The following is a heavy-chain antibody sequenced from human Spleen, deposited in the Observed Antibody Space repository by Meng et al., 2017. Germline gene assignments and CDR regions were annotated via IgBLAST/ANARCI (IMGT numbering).Heavy chain of an antibody. CDR3: VRSRAWVRTGFDP. CDR2: IYHSGST. Sequence: QVQLQESGPGLVKPSGTLSLTCAVSGGSISSSNWWSWVRQPPGKGLEWIGEIYHSGSTNYNPSLKSRVTISVDTSRSQFSLELTSVTAADTAVYYCVRSRAWVRTGFDPWGQGTLVTVSS. D-gene: IGHD1/OR15-1a*01. J-gene: IGHJ5*02. CDR1: GGSISSSNW. V-gene: IGHV4-4*02.